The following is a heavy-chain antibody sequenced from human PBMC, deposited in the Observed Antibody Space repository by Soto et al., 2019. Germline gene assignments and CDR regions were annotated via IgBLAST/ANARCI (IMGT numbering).Heavy chain of an antibody. J-gene: IGHJ4*02. D-gene: IGHD2-21*01. CDR3: AKWAIAVGGEGF. V-gene: IGHV3-48*02. Sequence: PGGSLRLSCTASGFTVSDYSVNWVRQAPGKGLEWISYISSSGDLLLYADSVKGRFTIARDIAKNSLYLQMDSLRDEDSAVYYCAKWAIAVGGEGFWGQGTLVTVSS. CDR1: GFTVSDYS. CDR2: ISSSGDLL.